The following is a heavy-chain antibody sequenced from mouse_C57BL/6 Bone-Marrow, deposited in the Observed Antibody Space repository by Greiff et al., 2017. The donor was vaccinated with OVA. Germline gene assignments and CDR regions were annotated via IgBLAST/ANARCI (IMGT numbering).Heavy chain of an antibody. Sequence: QVQLQQSGPELVKPGASVKISCKASGYAFSSSWMNWVKQRPGKGLEWIGRIYPGDGDTNYNGKFKGKATLTADKSSSTAYMQLSSLTSEDSAVYFCARCYAFYFDYWGQGTTLTVSS. CDR3: ARCYAFYFDY. D-gene: IGHD6-5*01. J-gene: IGHJ2*01. V-gene: IGHV1-82*01. CDR1: GYAFSSSW. CDR2: IYPGDGDT.